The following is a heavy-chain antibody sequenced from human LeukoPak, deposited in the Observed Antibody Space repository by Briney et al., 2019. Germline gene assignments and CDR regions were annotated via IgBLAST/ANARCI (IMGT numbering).Heavy chain of an antibody. Sequence: GGSLRLSCAASGFTFSSYWMHWVRQAPGKGLVWVSRIKSDGSSTSYADSVKGRFTISRDNAKNTLYLQMNSLRAEDTAVYYCAKDCSSGCFDYWGQGTLVTVSS. CDR3: AKDCSSGCFDY. V-gene: IGHV3-74*01. CDR2: IKSDGSST. D-gene: IGHD6-19*01. J-gene: IGHJ4*02. CDR1: GFTFSSYW.